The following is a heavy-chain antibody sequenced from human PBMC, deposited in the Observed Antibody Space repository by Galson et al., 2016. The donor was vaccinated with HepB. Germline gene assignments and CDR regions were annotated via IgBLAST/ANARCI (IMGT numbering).Heavy chain of an antibody. Sequence: SLRLSCAASGFAFSGFAMSWVRQAPGKGLEWVSSIGGSGTYTYYADSVKGRFTISRDNSQNTLFLHMSSLRAEDTAVYYCAKERFWSGYTYFDPWGQGTLVTVSS. D-gene: IGHD3-3*01. CDR3: AKERFWSGYTYFDP. CDR2: IGGSGTYT. V-gene: IGHV3-23*01. J-gene: IGHJ5*02. CDR1: GFAFSGFA.